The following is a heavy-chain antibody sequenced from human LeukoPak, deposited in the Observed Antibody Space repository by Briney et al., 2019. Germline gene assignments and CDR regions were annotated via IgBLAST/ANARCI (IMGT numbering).Heavy chain of an antibody. J-gene: IGHJ6*03. Sequence: SETPSLTCAVYGGSFSGYYWSWIRQPPGKGLEWIGEINHSGSTNYNPSLKSRVTISVDTSKNQFSLKLSSVTAADTAVYYCAREGRRGYSYGYLTYYYYMDVWGKGTTVTISS. CDR2: INHSGST. CDR1: GGSFSGYY. D-gene: IGHD5-18*01. V-gene: IGHV4-34*01. CDR3: AREGRRGYSYGYLTYYYYMDV.